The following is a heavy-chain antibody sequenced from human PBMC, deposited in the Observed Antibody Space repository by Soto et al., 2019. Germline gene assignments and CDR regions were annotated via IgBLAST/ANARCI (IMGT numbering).Heavy chain of an antibody. V-gene: IGHV4-34*12. Sequence: PSETLSLTCAVYGGSFSGYYWSWIRQPPGKGLDWIGEIIHSVSTNYNPSLKSRVTISVDTSKNQFSLKLSSVIAADTAVYYCARPVAGHYFDYWGQGTLVTVSS. CDR3: ARPVAGHYFDY. CDR1: GGSFSGYY. CDR2: IIHSVST. D-gene: IGHD6-19*01. J-gene: IGHJ4*02.